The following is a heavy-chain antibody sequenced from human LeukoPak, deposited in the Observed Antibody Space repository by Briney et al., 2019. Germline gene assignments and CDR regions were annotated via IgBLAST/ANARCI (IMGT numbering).Heavy chain of an antibody. Sequence: PSETLSLTCTVSGGSISNYYWSWIRQPPGKGLEWIGEINHSGSTNYNPSLKSRVTISVDTSKNQFSLKLSSVTAADTAVYYCARGIVRWAPSFDIWGQGTMVTVSS. D-gene: IGHD4-23*01. J-gene: IGHJ3*02. CDR3: ARGIVRWAPSFDI. V-gene: IGHV4-34*01. CDR1: GGSISNYY. CDR2: INHSGST.